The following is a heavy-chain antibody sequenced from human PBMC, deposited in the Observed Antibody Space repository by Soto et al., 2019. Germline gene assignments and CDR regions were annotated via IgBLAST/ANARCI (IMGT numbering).Heavy chain of an antibody. V-gene: IGHV6-1*01. J-gene: IGHJ6*02. Sequence: SQTLSLTCAISGDSVSSNTAAWNWIRQSPSRGLEWLGRTYYRSKWNNDYALSVKSRIIINPDTSKNQFSLQLNSVTPEDTAVYYCVRQHSTSVDYYGLDVWGQGTTVTV. CDR1: GDSVSSNTAA. CDR3: VRQHSTSVDYYGLDV. CDR2: TYYRSKWNN. D-gene: IGHD2-2*01.